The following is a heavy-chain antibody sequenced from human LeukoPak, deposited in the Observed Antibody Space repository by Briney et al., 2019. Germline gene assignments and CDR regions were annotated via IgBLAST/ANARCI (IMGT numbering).Heavy chain of an antibody. J-gene: IGHJ4*02. CDR3: VRDIDSSGYYFDY. CDR1: GGSFSGYY. CDR2: INQSGST. V-gene: IGHV4-34*01. D-gene: IGHD3-22*01. Sequence: PSETLSLTCAVYGGSFSGYYWSWIRQPPGKGLEWIGEINQSGSTNYNPSLKSRVTISVDTSKNQFSLKLSSVTAADTAVYYCVRDIDSSGYYFDYWGQGTLVTVSS.